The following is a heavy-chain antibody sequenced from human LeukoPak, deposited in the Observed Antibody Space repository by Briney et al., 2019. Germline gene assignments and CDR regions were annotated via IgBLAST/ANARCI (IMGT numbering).Heavy chain of an antibody. CDR1: GFTFSSYS. CDR2: ISSSSSTI. Sequence: GGSLRLSCAASGFTFSSYSMNWVRQAPGKGLEWVSYISSSSSTIYYADSVKGRFTISRDNAKNSLYLQMNSLRDEDTAVYYCARDGGAYCSGGSCYEVDAFDIWGQGTMVTASS. J-gene: IGHJ3*02. V-gene: IGHV3-48*02. CDR3: ARDGGAYCSGGSCYEVDAFDI. D-gene: IGHD2-15*01.